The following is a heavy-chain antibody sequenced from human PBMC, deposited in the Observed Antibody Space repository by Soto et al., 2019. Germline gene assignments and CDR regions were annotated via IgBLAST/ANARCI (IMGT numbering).Heavy chain of an antibody. CDR3: ARLPRGDYGGNGWFDP. Sequence: SETLSLTCTVSGGSISSSSYYWGWIRQPPGKGLEWIGSIYYSGSTYYNPSLKSRVTISVDTSKNQFSLKLSSVTAADTAVYYCARLPRGDYGGNGWFDPWGQGTLVTVSS. V-gene: IGHV4-39*01. D-gene: IGHD4-17*01. CDR2: IYYSGST. CDR1: GGSISSSSYY. J-gene: IGHJ5*02.